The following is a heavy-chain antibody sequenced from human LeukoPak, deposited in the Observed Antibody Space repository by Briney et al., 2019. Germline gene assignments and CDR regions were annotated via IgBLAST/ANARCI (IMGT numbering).Heavy chain of an antibody. Sequence: PSETLSLTCAVSGGSISSGGYSWSWIRQPPGKGLEWIGYIYYSGSTYYNPSLKSRVTISVGTSKNQFSLKLSSVTAADTAVYYCARVRYYYDSSGYYWSAFNIWGQGTMVTVSS. V-gene: IGHV4-30-4*07. D-gene: IGHD3-22*01. CDR2: IYYSGST. CDR3: ARVRYYYDSSGYYWSAFNI. CDR1: GGSISSGGYS. J-gene: IGHJ3*02.